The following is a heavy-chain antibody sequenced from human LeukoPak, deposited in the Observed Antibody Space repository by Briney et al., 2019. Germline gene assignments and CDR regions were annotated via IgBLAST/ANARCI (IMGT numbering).Heavy chain of an antibody. D-gene: IGHD6-19*01. CDR2: ISGSGGST. Sequence: GGSLRLSCAASGFTFDDYTMHWVRQTPGKGLEWVSAISGSGGSTYYADSVKGRFTISRDNSKNTLYLQMNSLRAEDTAVYYCAKENRGGWDYFDYWGQGTLVTVSS. J-gene: IGHJ4*02. CDR3: AKENRGGWDYFDY. CDR1: GFTFDDYT. V-gene: IGHV3-23*01.